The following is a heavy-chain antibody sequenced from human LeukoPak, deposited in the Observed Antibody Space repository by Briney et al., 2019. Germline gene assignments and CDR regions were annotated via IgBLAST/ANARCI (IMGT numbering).Heavy chain of an antibody. J-gene: IGHJ4*02. D-gene: IGHD2-15*01. CDR3: ARDKMVAPFDY. Sequence: GGSLRLSCAASRFTFSSYSMNWVRQAPGKGLEWVSSISSSSSYIYYADSVKGRFTISRDNAKNSLYLQMNSLRAEDTAVYYCARDKMVAPFDYWGQGTLVTVSS. CDR2: ISSSSSYI. V-gene: IGHV3-21*01. CDR1: RFTFSSYS.